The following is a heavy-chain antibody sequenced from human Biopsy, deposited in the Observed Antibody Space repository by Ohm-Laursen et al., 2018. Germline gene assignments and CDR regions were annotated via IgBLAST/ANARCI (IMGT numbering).Heavy chain of an antibody. J-gene: IGHJ3*01. CDR2: ISKGGDT. Sequence: TLSLTCSVSGYSMSTYYWSWIRQSPGKGLEWIGFISKGGDTTYNPSLRGRVAISVDTSKNQFSLKLSSVTAADTAIFFCARLYRLDDYWNDDPPDAFDVWGQGTRVTVSS. CDR1: GYSMSTYY. D-gene: IGHD1-1*01. V-gene: IGHV4-59*01. CDR3: ARLYRLDDYWNDDPPDAFDV.